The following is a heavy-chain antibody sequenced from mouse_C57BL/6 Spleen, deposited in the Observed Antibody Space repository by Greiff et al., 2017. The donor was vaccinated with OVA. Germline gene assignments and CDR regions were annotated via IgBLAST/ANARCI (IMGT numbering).Heavy chain of an antibody. CDR1: GYTFTSYW. D-gene: IGHD1-1*01. CDR2: INPSSGYT. J-gene: IGHJ2*01. CDR3: ARDLITTVVAPY. Sequence: QVQLQQSGAELAKPGASVKLSCKASGYTFTSYWMHWVKQRPGQGLEWIGHINPSSGYTKYNQKFKDKATLTADKSSSTAYMQLSSLTDEDSAVYYCARDLITTVVAPYWGQGTTLTVSS. V-gene: IGHV1-7*01.